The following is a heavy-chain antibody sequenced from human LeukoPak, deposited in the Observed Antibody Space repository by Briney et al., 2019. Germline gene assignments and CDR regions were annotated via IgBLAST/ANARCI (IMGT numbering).Heavy chain of an antibody. V-gene: IGHV1-18*01. J-gene: IGHJ4*02. Sequence: ASVKVSCKASGYTFTSYGISWVRQAPGQGLEWMGWISAYNGNTNYAQKLQGRVTMTTDTSTSTAYMELRSLRPDDTAVYYCARDPLSTYYYGSGRGDYWGQGTLVTVSS. CDR1: GYTFTSYG. D-gene: IGHD3-10*01. CDR2: ISAYNGNT. CDR3: ARDPLSTYYYGSGRGDY.